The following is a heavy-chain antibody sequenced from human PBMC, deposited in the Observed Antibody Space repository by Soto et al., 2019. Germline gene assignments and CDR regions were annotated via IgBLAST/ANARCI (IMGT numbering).Heavy chain of an antibody. J-gene: IGHJ4*02. CDR3: ARGPKGWDLLFKTVDY. CDR1: GFTVSSNY. D-gene: IGHD1-26*01. V-gene: IGHV3-66*01. CDR2: IYSGGST. Sequence: EVQLVESGGGLVQPGGSLRLSCAASGFTVSSNYMSWVRQAPGKGLEWVSVIYSGGSTYYADSVKGRFTISRDNSKNTLYLQMNSLRAEDTAVYYCARGPKGWDLLFKTVDYWGQGTLVTVSS.